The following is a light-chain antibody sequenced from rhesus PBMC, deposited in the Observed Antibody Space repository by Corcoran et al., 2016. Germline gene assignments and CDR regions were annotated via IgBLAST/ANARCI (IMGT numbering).Light chain of an antibody. Sequence: DIQLTQSPSSLSASVGDRVTITCRASQGISSYLAWYQQKSGKAPKLLVFDASSLQSGVPSRFSGSVSGIEFTLPISRLQPEDFATYYCQQRNTFPFTFGPGTKLDIK. V-gene: IGKV1-38*01. CDR2: DAS. CDR3: QQRNTFPFT. J-gene: IGKJ3*01. CDR1: QGISSY.